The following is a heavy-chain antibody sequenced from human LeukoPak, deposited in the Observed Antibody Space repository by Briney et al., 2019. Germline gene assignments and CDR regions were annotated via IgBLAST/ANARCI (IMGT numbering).Heavy chain of an antibody. Sequence: GGSLRLSCAASGFTFSSYSMNWVRQAPGKGLEWVSYISSSSSTIYYADSVKGRFTISRDNAKNSLYLQMNSLRAEDTAVYYCARVSADYDFRSGYSLKYDYWGQGTLVTVSS. J-gene: IGHJ4*02. V-gene: IGHV3-48*04. CDR3: ARVSADYDFRSGYSLKYDY. D-gene: IGHD3-3*01. CDR1: GFTFSSYS. CDR2: ISSSSSTI.